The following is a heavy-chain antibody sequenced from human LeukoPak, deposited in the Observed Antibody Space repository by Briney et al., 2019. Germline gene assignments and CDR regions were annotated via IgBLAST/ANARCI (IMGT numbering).Heavy chain of an antibody. J-gene: IGHJ6*04. CDR1: GGTFSSYA. CDR2: IIPIFGTA. D-gene: IGHD6-19*01. V-gene: IGHV1-69*01. CDR3: ARGRGAVAGTWYYGMDV. Sequence: SVKVSCKASGGTFSSYAISWVRQAPGQGLEWMGGIIPIFGTANYAQKFQGRVTFTADESTSTAYMELSSLRSEDTAVYYCARGRGAVAGTWYYGMDVWGKGTTVTVSS.